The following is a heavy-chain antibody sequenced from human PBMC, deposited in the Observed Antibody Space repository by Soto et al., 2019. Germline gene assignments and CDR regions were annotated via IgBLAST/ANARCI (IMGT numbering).Heavy chain of an antibody. V-gene: IGHV1-46*03. CDR2: INPSGGST. CDR3: ARAMVRGDPRIDYYYMDV. CDR1: GYTFTSYY. D-gene: IGHD3-10*01. Sequence: ASVKVSCKASGYTFTSYYMHWVRQAPGQGLEWMGIINPSGGSTSYAQKFQGRVTMTRDTSTSTVYMELSSLRSEDTAVYYCARAMVRGDPRIDYYYMDVWGKGTTVTVSS. J-gene: IGHJ6*03.